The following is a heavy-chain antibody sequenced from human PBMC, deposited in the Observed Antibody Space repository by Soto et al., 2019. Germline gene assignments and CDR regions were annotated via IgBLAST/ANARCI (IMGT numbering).Heavy chain of an antibody. J-gene: IGHJ4*02. Sequence: QVQLQESGPGRVQPSQTLSLTCSVSGGSINNGVYFWSWIRQHPGKVLEWIGYVHAGGSTYYNPSLNGRVALSIDTSKNQFYLSLKSVSAADTAVVYCVRGFVEAAMALDYWGPGTLITVSS. CDR2: VHAGGST. D-gene: IGHD5-18*01. V-gene: IGHV4-31*03. CDR1: GGSINNGVYF. CDR3: VRGFVEAAMALDY.